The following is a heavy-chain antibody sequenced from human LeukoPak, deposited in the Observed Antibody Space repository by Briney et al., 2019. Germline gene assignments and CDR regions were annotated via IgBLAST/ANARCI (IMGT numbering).Heavy chain of an antibody. CDR3: ARAVIPADIQWGWFDP. V-gene: IGHV3-7*04. CDR2: INQDGSEE. CDR1: GFTFSSYS. J-gene: IGHJ5*02. D-gene: IGHD2-2*02. Sequence: GGSLRLSCAASGFTFSSYSMNWVRQAPGKGLEWVANINQDGSEEYYVDSVKGRFTISRDNAKNSLYLQMKSLRADDTAIYYCARAVIPADIQWGWFDPWGQGTLVTVSS.